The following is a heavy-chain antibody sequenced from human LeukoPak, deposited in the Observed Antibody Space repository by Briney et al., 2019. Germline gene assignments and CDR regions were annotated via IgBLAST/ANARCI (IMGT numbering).Heavy chain of an antibody. V-gene: IGHV1-2*02. CDR2: INPNSGGT. D-gene: IGHD2-21*02. Sequence: ASVKVSCKASGYTFTGYYMHWVRQAPGQGLEWMGWINPNSGGTNYAQKFQGRVTMTRDTSISTAYMELSRLRSDDTAVYYCARGAPTHPPGYCGGDCYYYFDYWGQGTLVTVSS. J-gene: IGHJ4*02. CDR1: GYTFTGYY. CDR3: ARGAPTHPPGYCGGDCYYYFDY.